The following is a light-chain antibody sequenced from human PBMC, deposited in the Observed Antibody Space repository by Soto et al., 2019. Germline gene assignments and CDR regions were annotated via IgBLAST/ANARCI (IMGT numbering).Light chain of an antibody. V-gene: IGLV2-11*01. Sequence: QSALTQPRSVSGSPGQSVTLSCTGTSSDVGGYNYDTWYQQYPGKAPKVMIYDVKTRPSGVPDRFSGSKSGNTASLTISGLQAEDEADYYCCSYAGDYTFVFGTGTKVTVL. CDR3: CSYAGDYTFV. CDR1: SSDVGGYNY. J-gene: IGLJ1*01. CDR2: DVK.